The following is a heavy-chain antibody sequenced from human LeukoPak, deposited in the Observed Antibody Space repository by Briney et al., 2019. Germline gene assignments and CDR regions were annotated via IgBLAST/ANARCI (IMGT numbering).Heavy chain of an antibody. CDR3: ARDRIAARQGHYFDY. CDR1: GGSLSRSC. V-gene: IGHV4-59*12. J-gene: IGHJ4*02. CDR2: IYHSGST. D-gene: IGHD6-6*01. Sequence: ASETLSLTFSVSGGSLSRSCWNWIRQPPGKGLEWIGYIYHSGSTYYNPSLKSRVTISVDRSKNQFSLKLSSVTAADTAVYYCARDRIAARQGHYFDYWGQGTLVTVSS.